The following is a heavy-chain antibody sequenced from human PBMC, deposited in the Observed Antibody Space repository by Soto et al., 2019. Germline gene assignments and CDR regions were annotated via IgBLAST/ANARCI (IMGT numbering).Heavy chain of an antibody. J-gene: IGHJ4*02. V-gene: IGHV1-69*01. Sequence: QVQLVQSGAEVEKPGSSVKVSCKASGGTFSSYAISWVRQAPGQGLEWMGGIIPIFGTANYAQKFQGRVTITADESTSTAYMELSSLRSEDTAVYYCARVIHPWLANGYYFDYWGQGTLVTVSS. D-gene: IGHD6-19*01. CDR2: IIPIFGTA. CDR1: GGTFSSYA. CDR3: ARVIHPWLANGYYFDY.